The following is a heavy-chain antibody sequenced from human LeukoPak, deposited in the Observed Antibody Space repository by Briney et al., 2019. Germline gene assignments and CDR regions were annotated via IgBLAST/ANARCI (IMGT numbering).Heavy chain of an antibody. D-gene: IGHD3-22*01. J-gene: IGHJ3*02. Sequence: GASVKVSCKVSGYTLTELSMHWVRQAPGKGLEWMGGFDPEDGETIYAQKFQGRVTMTEDTSTDTAYMELSSLRSEDTAVYYCATSTMTQYIDAFDIWGQGTMVTVSS. CDR1: GYTLTELS. CDR2: FDPEDGET. V-gene: IGHV1-24*01. CDR3: ATSTMTQYIDAFDI.